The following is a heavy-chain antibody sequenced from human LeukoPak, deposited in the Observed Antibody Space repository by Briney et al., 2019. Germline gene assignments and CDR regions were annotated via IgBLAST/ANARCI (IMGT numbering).Heavy chain of an antibody. CDR2: ISGSGGST. CDR3: ARDVRIYYYDSSPDY. D-gene: IGHD3-22*01. Sequence: PGGSLRLSCAASGFTFSSYAMSWVRQAPGKGLEWVSAISGSGGSTYYADSVKGRFTISRDSSKNTLYLQMNSLRAEDTAVYYCARDVRIYYYDSSPDYWGQGTLVTVSS. J-gene: IGHJ4*02. V-gene: IGHV3-23*01. CDR1: GFTFSSYA.